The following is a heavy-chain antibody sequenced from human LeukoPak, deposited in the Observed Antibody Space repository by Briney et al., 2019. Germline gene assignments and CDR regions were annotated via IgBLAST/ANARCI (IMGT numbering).Heavy chain of an antibody. CDR3: AKDLSQRILWFGELLGDGD. D-gene: IGHD3-10*01. J-gene: IGHJ4*02. Sequence: GGSLRLSCAASGFTFSSYAMTWVRQAPGKGLEWVSGISGSGGNTYYTDSVKGRFTISRDNSKNTLYLQMNSLRAEDTAVYYCAKDLSQRILWFGELLGDGDWGQGTLVTVSS. CDR1: GFTFSSYA. V-gene: IGHV3-23*01. CDR2: ISGSGGNT.